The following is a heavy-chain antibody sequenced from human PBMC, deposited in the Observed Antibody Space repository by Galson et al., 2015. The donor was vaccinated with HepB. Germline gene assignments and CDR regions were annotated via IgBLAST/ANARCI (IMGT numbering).Heavy chain of an antibody. CDR1: GFTFSSYG. J-gene: IGHJ4*02. CDR3: AKEQDIVVEPLGPLGY. V-gene: IGHV3-30*18. Sequence: SLRLSCAASGFTFSSYGMHWVRQAPGKGLEWVAVISYDGSNKYYADSVKGRFTISRDNSKNTLYLQMNSLRAEDTAVYYCAKEQDIVVEPLGPLGYWGQGTLVTVSS. CDR2: ISYDGSNK. D-gene: IGHD2-2*01.